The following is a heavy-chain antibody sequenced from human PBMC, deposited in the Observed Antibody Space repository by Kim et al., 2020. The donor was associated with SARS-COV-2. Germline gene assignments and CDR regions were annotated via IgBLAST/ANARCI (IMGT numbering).Heavy chain of an antibody. J-gene: IGHJ1*01. CDR3: ASQMVYSGSFSG. V-gene: IGHV3-73*01. CDR2: VREKTKNYAT. Sequence: GGSLILSCIASGFTFSDSPMHWVRQASGKGLEWVGRVREKTKNYATAYTASVKGRFTISRDDSKNTAYLQMNSLKTEDTAVYYCASQMVYSGSFSGWGQG. CDR1: GFTFSDSP. D-gene: IGHD3-10*01.